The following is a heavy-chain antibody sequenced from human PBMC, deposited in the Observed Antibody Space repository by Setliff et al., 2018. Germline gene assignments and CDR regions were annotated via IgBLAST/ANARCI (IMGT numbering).Heavy chain of an antibody. V-gene: IGHV3-64*02. CDR1: GFPLGDYG. J-gene: IGHJ4*02. CDR3: AKDFFEMCTNGVCYGRPSFDY. Sequence: GGSLRLSCVGSGFPLGDYGMDWVRQAPGRGLEYVSAINSNGGTTYYADSVKGRFTVSRDNSKNTLYLQMGSLRAEDMAKYYCAKDFFEMCTNGVCYGRPSFDYWGQGTLVTVSS. CDR2: INSNGGTT. D-gene: IGHD2-8*01.